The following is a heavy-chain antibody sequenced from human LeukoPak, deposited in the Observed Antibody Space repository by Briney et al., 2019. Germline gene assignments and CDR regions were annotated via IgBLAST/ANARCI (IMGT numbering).Heavy chain of an antibody. V-gene: IGHV4-4*02. CDR3: ARVVVPAATDAFDI. D-gene: IGHD2-2*01. CDR1: GGALSSSNW. CDR2: IYHSVRT. J-gene: IGHJ3*02. Sequence: SGTLSLTCAVSGGALSSSNWWSWVCQPPGKGLERIGEIYHSVRTPHNPSPRSPVTISVDKSKTQFSLKLSSVTAADTAVYYCARVVVPAATDAFDIWGQGTTVTVSS.